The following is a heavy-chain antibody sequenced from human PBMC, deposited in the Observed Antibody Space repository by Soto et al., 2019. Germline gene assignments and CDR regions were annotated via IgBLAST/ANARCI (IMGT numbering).Heavy chain of an antibody. D-gene: IGHD1-26*01. CDR3: ARGRSHQLRIVGATWGYYYYGMDV. V-gene: IGHV4-39*07. CDR1: GASFTSNSYF. Sequence: PSETLSLTCTVSGASFTSNSYFWGWIRQAPGKGLEWIASFFYGGMTYYNPSLKSRVSISVDTSKNQFSLKLSSVTAADTAVYYCARGRSHQLRIVGATWGYYYYGMDVWGQGTTVTVSS. CDR2: FFYGGMT. J-gene: IGHJ6*02.